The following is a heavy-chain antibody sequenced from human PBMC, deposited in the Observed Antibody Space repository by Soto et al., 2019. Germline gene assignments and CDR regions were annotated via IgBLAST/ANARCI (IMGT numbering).Heavy chain of an antibody. CDR1: GFTFSNYW. CDR3: GTTFEY. Sequence: EVQVVESGGALVQPGGSLRLSCAASGFTFSNYWMHWVHQVPGEGLVWVSSINNDGSRTWYADSVRGRIAMSRDNARNLVYLQMNSLRAEDTAVYYCGTTFEYWGQGALVTVSS. D-gene: IGHD1-26*01. V-gene: IGHV3-74*01. CDR2: INNDGSRT. J-gene: IGHJ4*02.